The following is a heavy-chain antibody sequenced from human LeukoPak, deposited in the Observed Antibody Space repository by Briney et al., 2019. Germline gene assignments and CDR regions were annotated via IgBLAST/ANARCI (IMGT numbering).Heavy chain of an antibody. Sequence: SVKVSCKASGGTFSSYAISWVRQAPGQGLEWMGRIIPILGIANYAQKFQGRVTITADKSTSTAYMEPSSLRSEDTAVYYCARSPLTVTTFWGPFGPWGQGTLVTVSS. D-gene: IGHD4-11*01. CDR3: ARSPLTVTTFWGPFGP. J-gene: IGHJ5*02. CDR1: GGTFSSYA. V-gene: IGHV1-69*04. CDR2: IIPILGIA.